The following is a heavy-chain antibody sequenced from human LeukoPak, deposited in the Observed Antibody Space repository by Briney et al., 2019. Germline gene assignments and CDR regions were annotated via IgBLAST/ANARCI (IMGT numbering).Heavy chain of an antibody. V-gene: IGHV4-30-4*01. CDR1: GGSISSGDYY. J-gene: IGHJ4*02. Sequence: PSQTLSLTCTVSGGSISSGDYYWSWIRQPPGKGLEWIGYIYYSGSTYYNPSLKSRVTISVDTSKNQFSLKLSSVTAADTAVYYCARDSASSRRGYSGYGNFDYWGQGALVTVSS. CDR2: IYYSGST. D-gene: IGHD5-12*01. CDR3: ARDSASSRRGYSGYGNFDY.